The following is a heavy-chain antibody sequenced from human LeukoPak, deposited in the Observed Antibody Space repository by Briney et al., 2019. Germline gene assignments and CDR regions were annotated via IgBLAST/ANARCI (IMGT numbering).Heavy chain of an antibody. CDR2: ISAYNGNT. CDR1: GYTFTSYG. D-gene: IGHD3-22*01. Sequence: ASVKVSCKASGYTFTSYGISWVRQAPGQGLEWMGWISAYNGNTNYAQKLQGIFTMTTDTSTTTAYMELRSLRSDDTAVYYCARDYKSYYYDSSGYYYHLVDCGYWGQGTLVTVSS. CDR3: ARDYKSYYYDSSGYYYHLVDCGY. J-gene: IGHJ4*02. V-gene: IGHV1-18*01.